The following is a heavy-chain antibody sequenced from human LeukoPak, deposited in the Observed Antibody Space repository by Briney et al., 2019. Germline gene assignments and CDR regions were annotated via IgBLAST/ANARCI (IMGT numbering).Heavy chain of an antibody. Sequence: SETLSLTCTVSGGSISSSSYYWGWIRQPPGEGLEWIGSIYYSGSTYYNPSLKSRVTISVDTSKNQFSLKLSSVTAAATAVYYCARHFLTRGNEVTTPPDYWGQGTLVTVSS. V-gene: IGHV4-39*01. J-gene: IGHJ4*02. D-gene: IGHD4-17*01. CDR2: IYYSGST. CDR3: ARHFLTRGNEVTTPPDY. CDR1: GGSISSSSYY.